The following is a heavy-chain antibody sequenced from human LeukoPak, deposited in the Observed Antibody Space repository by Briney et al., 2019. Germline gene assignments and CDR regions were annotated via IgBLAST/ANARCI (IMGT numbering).Heavy chain of an antibody. D-gene: IGHD2-15*01. J-gene: IGHJ4*02. V-gene: IGHV3-23*01. CDR3: ARDLAGARDK. Sequence: PGGSLRLSCAASGFTFSSYAMSWVRQAPGKGLEWVSAISGSGGSTYYADSVKGRFSISRDNAKNTLYLQMNSLRVEDTAIYYCARDLAGARDKWGQGTLVTVSS. CDR1: GFTFSSYA. CDR2: ISGSGGST.